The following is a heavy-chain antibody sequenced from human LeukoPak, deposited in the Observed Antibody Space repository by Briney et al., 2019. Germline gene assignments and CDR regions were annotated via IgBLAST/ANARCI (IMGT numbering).Heavy chain of an antibody. CDR3: AKDRVYGSGSRDAFDI. CDR1: GFTFSSYA. V-gene: IGHV3-23*01. J-gene: IGHJ3*02. Sequence: GGSLRLSCAASGFTFSSYAMSWVRQAPGEGLEWVSAISGSGSSTYYADSVKGRFTISRDNSQNMLFLQMNSLRAEDTAVYHCAKDRVYGSGSRDAFDIWGQGTMVTVSS. CDR2: ISGSGSST. D-gene: IGHD3-10*01.